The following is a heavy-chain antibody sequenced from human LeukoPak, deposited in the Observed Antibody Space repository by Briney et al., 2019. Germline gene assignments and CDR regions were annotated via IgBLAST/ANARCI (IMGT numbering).Heavy chain of an antibody. Sequence: ASVKVSCKASGYTFTSYGISWVRQAPGQGLEWMGWISAYNGNTNYAQKLQGRVTMTTDTSTSTAYMELRSLRSDDTAVYYCARAPLTTATSDYFDLWGLGTLVTVSS. CDR2: ISAYNGNT. J-gene: IGHJ4*02. CDR3: ARAPLTTATSDYFDL. D-gene: IGHD4-17*01. CDR1: GYTFTSYG. V-gene: IGHV1-18*01.